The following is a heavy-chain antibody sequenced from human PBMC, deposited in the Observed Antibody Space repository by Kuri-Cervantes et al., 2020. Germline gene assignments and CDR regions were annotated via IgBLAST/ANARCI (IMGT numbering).Heavy chain of an antibody. J-gene: IGHJ4*02. D-gene: IGHD2-2*01. CDR3: ARSGGIVVVPAAISLDY. CDR2: INPSGGST. V-gene: IGHV1-46*01. CDR1: GYTFTSYY. Sequence: ASVKVSCKASGYTFTSYYMHWVRQAPGQGLEWMGIINPSGGSTSYAQKFQGRVTMTRDTSTSTVYMELSSLRSEDTAVYYCARSGGIVVVPAAISLDYWGQGTLVTVSS.